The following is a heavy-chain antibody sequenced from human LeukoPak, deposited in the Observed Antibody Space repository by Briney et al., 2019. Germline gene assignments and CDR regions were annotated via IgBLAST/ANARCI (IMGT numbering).Heavy chain of an antibody. CDR2: IYSGGST. D-gene: IGHD6-6*01. V-gene: IGHV3-53*05. CDR1: GFTVSSNY. Sequence: PGGSLRLSCAASGFTVSSNYMSWVRQAPGKGLEWVSVIYSGGSTYYADSVKGRFTISRDNSKNTLYLQMNSLRAADTAVYYCARDKGTSYLSSFDYWGQGTPVTVSS. J-gene: IGHJ4*02. CDR3: ARDKGTSYLSSFDY.